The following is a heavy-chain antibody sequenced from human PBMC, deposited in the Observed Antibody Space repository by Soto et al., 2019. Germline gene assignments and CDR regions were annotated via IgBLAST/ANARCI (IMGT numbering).Heavy chain of an antibody. J-gene: IGHJ3*02. CDR1: GFTFTSSA. CDR3: AAPGSHDAFDI. V-gene: IGHV1-58*01. Sequence: GASVKVSCKASGFTFTSSAVQWVLQARGQRLEWIGWIVVGSGNTNYAQKFQERVTITRDMSTSTAYMELSSLRSEDTAVYYCAAPGSHDAFDIWGQGTMVTVSS. D-gene: IGHD3-10*01. CDR2: IVVGSGNT.